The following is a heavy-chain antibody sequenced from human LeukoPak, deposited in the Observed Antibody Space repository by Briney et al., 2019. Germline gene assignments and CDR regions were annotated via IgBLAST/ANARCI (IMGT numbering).Heavy chain of an antibody. V-gene: IGHV4-59*01. J-gene: IGHJ6*03. D-gene: IGHD3-3*01. Sequence: SETLSLTCTVSGGSISSYYRSWIRQPPGKGLEWIGYIYYSGSTNYNPSLKSRVTISVDTSKNQFSLKLSSVTAADTAVYYCAGGNDFWSGYNYYYYMDVWGKGTTVTVSS. CDR3: AGGNDFWSGYNYYYYMDV. CDR1: GGSISSYY. CDR2: IYYSGST.